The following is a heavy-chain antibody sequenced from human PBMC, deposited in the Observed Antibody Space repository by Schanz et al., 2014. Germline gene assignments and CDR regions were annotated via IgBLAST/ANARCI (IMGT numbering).Heavy chain of an antibody. J-gene: IGHJ6*02. D-gene: IGHD2-15*01. CDR3: ARGGRYCSGGGCHYPYNYYGRDV. Sequence: QVQVVQSGAELKKPGASVKVSCKASGYTFSSHGIHWLRQAPGQSLEWMGLINTANGNAKYSANFQARVTITRDTSATTAYMELTNLRSEDTAVYYCARGGRYCSGGGCHYPYNYYGRDVWGQGTTVTVSS. V-gene: IGHV1-3*04. CDR2: INTANGNA. CDR1: GYTFSSHG.